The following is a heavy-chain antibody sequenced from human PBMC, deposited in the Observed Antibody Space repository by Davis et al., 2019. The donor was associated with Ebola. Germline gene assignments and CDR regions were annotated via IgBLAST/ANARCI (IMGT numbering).Heavy chain of an antibody. V-gene: IGHV1-8*01. CDR2: MNPNSGNT. CDR3: AREIKRATQGSYFDY. Sequence: ASVKVSCKASGYIFTSYGINWIRQAPGQGLEWMGWMNPNSGNTGFAQKFQGRVTMTRSTSINTAYMELTSLTSEDSAVYYCAREIKRATQGSYFDYWGQGTLVTVSS. J-gene: IGHJ4*02. CDR1: GYIFTSYG.